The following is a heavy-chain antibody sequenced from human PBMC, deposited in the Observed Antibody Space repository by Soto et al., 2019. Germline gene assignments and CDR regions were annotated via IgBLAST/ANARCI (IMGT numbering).Heavy chain of an antibody. CDR2: IFSNDEK. V-gene: IGHV2-26*01. CDR3: ARGTYYYDSGGYYFDY. D-gene: IGHD3-22*01. Sequence: QVTLKESGPVLVKPTETLTLTCAVSGFSLSNARMGVSWIRQPPGKALGWLAHIFSNDEKSYSTSLRNRLTISKDTSKSQVVLTMTNMDPVDTATYYCARGTYYYDSGGYYFDYWGQGTLVTVSS. J-gene: IGHJ4*02. CDR1: GFSLSNARMG.